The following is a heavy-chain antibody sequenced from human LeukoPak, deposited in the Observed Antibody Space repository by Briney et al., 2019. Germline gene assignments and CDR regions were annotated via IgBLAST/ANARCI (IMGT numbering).Heavy chain of an antibody. CDR2: ISYSGST. CDR1: GGSIRSNTYY. Sequence: SETLSLTCTVSGGSIRSNTYYWGWIRRPPGKGLEWIGSISYSGSTYYNPSLKSRVTFSVDTSKNQFSLKLSSVTAADTAVYYCARSSWSLFDYWGQGTLVTVSS. D-gene: IGHD1-26*01. CDR3: ARSSWSLFDY. J-gene: IGHJ4*02. V-gene: IGHV4-39*07.